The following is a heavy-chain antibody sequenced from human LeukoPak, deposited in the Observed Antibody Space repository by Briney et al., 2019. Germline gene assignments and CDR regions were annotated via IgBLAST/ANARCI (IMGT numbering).Heavy chain of an antibody. CDR1: GGSISSGYYY. CDR3: ARDVVSGTWAFDY. CDR2: IYYSGIT. J-gene: IGHJ4*02. Sequence: SETLSLTCTVSGGSISSGYYYWAWIRQPPGKGLEGIGSIYYSGITYYNPSFKRPVTISIDTAKNQFSLRVTSVNAADTAVYYCARDVVSGTWAFDYWGQGTLVTVSS. V-gene: IGHV4-39*02. D-gene: IGHD2-15*01.